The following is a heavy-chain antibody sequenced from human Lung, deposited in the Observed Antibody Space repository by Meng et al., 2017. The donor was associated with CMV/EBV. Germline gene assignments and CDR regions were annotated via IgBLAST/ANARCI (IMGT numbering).Heavy chain of an antibody. D-gene: IGHD5-18*01. J-gene: IGHJ5*02. Sequence: ASXXVSXKASGYAFTGYYMHWVRQAPGQGLEWVGWINPNSGDTNFAKKFQGRVTITRDTSISTAYVELSRLRSDDTAVYYCARHPAYSYGYPMYPNWLDPXGQGXLVTVSS. CDR2: INPNSGDT. V-gene: IGHV1-2*02. CDR3: ARHPAYSYGYPMYPNWLDP. CDR1: GYAFTGYY.